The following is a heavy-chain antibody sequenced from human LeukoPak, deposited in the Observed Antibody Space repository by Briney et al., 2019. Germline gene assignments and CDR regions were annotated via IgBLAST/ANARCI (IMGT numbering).Heavy chain of an antibody. J-gene: IGHJ3*02. CDR3: ARVGYCSSTSCRGAFDI. CDR2: ISSNGGST. V-gene: IGHV3-64*01. Sequence: PGGSLRLSCAASGFTFSSYAMHWVRQAPGKGLEYVSAISSNGGSTYYANSVEGRFTISRDNSKNTLYLQMGSLRAEDMAVYYCARVGYCSSTSCRGAFDIWGQGTMVTVSS. D-gene: IGHD2-2*01. CDR1: GFTFSSYA.